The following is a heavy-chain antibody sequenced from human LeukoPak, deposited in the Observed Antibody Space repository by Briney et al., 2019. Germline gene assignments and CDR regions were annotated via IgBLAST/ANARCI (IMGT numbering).Heavy chain of an antibody. D-gene: IGHD3-10*01. CDR1: GSTFSSYA. Sequence: GGSLRLSCAASGSTFSSYAMHWVRQAPGKGLEWVAVISYDGSNKYYADSVKGRFTISRDNSKNTLYLQMNSLRAEDTAVYYCARDSVEVRGVIIPYYFDYWGQGTLVTVSS. CDR3: ARDSVEVRGVIIPYYFDY. V-gene: IGHV3-30-3*01. J-gene: IGHJ4*02. CDR2: ISYDGSNK.